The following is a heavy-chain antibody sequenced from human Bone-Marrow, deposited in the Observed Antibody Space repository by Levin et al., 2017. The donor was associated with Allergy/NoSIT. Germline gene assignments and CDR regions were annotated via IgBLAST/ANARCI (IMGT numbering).Heavy chain of an antibody. J-gene: IGHJ4*02. CDR2: FNPLTHTS. CDR1: GYTFTNYF. D-gene: IGHD3-22*01. V-gene: IGHV1-46*01. Sequence: ASVKVSCKASGYTFTNYFIYWVRQAPGQGLQWMAMFNPLTHTSDYPQKFQGRVTMAGDTSTSTVYMEVSGLTSEDTAVYFCARGDSYTSMDNWGQGTLVTVSP. CDR3: ARGDSYTSMDN.